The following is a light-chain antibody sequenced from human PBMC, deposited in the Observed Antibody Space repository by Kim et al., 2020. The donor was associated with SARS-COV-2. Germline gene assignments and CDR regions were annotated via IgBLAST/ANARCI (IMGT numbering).Light chain of an antibody. V-gene: IGLV1-40*01. Sequence: QRVVISCAGSSSNVGGGYDLHWYQQHSGRAPKLLISRHNNRPSGVPDRFSGSKSGTSASLAINGLQADDEADYYCQAYDSRLSAVIFGGGTQLTVL. CDR2: RHN. J-gene: IGLJ2*01. CDR1: SSNVGGGYD. CDR3: QAYDSRLSAVI.